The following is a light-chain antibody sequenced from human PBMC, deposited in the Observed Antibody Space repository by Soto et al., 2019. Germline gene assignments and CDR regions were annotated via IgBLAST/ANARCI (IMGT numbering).Light chain of an antibody. CDR3: QQRSDWPST. V-gene: IGKV3-11*01. J-gene: IGKJ4*01. Sequence: EIVLTQSPATPSLSQGERATLSFRASQSVSSYLAWYQQTPVQAPSLLIHEASNRATGIPARFSGSGSGTDFTLTISTLDPADFAVYYCQQRSDWPSTFDGGTKVHIK. CDR1: QSVSSY. CDR2: EAS.